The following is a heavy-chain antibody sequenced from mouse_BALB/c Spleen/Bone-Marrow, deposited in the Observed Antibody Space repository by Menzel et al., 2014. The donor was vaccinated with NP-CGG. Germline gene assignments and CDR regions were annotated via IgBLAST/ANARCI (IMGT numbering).Heavy chain of an antibody. CDR1: GFTFTDYY. CDR3: TRDMGLLRLDN. J-gene: IGHJ2*01. V-gene: IGHV7-3*02. CDR2: IINKPYGYTT. D-gene: IGHD2-4*01. Sequence: EVQVAESGAGLVQPGGSLRLSCATSGFTFTDYYMSWVRQPPGKALEWLGFIINKPYGYTTEYSASVKVRFTISRDNSQSILYLQINTRRVEDSATYYCTRDMGLLRLDNWGQGTPLTVSS.